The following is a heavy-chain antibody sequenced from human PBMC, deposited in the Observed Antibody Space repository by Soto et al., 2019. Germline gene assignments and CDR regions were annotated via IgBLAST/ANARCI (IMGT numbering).Heavy chain of an antibody. J-gene: IGHJ4*02. V-gene: IGHV4-39*01. Sequence: PSETLSLTCTVSGVSISSSSYYWGWIRQTPGKGLEWIGTIYFSGSTYYNPSLKSRVTISVDRSKNQFSLNLTSVTAADTAVYYCARHGSYWGQGTLVTVPQ. CDR3: ARHGSY. CDR1: GVSISSSSYY. CDR2: IYFSGST.